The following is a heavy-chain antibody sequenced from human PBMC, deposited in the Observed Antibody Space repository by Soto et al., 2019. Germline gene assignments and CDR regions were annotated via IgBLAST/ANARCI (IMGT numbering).Heavy chain of an antibody. J-gene: IGHJ4*02. CDR2: IGHLEAT. CDR3: ARGGCYHSFNF. D-gene: IGHD3-22*01. Sequence: SETQSLTRCVSGGEMNYGAYYWSWITQAPEKGLECLGYIGHLEATYYHPSFRSRRSLSIDSTRNQFSLRLSSMTAADKAVYYCARGGCYHSFNFWGQGIQFTGSS. CDR1: GGEMNYGAYY. V-gene: IGHV4-30-2*01.